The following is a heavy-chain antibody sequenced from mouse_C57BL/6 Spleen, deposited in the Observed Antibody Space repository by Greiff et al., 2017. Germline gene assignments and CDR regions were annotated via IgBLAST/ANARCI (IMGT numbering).Heavy chain of an antibody. V-gene: IGHV1-52*01. CDR2: IDPSDSEP. J-gene: IGHJ2*01. CDR1: GYTFTSYW. CDR3: AREGYFDY. Sequence: QVQLQQPGAELVRPGSSVKLSCKASGYTFTSYWMHWVKQRPIQGLEWIGNIDPSDSEPHYNQKFKDKATLTVDKSSSTAYRQLSSLTSEDSAVYYCAREGYFDYWGQGTTLTVSS.